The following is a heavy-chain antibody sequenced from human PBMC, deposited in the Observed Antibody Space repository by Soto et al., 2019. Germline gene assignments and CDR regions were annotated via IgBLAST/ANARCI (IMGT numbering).Heavy chain of an antibody. Sequence: PSETLSLTCAVYGGSFSGYYWSWIRQPPGKGLEWIGEINHSGSTNYNPSLKSRVTISVDTSKNQFSLKLSSVTAADTAVYYCVRGGGVDIVATNWFDPWGQGTMVT. CDR2: INHSGST. CDR1: GGSFSGYY. J-gene: IGHJ5*02. D-gene: IGHD5-12*01. CDR3: VRGGGVDIVATNWFDP. V-gene: IGHV4-34*01.